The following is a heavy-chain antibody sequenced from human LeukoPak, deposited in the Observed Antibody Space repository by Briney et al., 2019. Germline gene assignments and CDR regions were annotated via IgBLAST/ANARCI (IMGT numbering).Heavy chain of an antibody. J-gene: IGHJ4*02. CDR1: GGTFSSYA. D-gene: IGHD6-13*01. CDR3: ARDIGLYSSSWYEIFDY. Sequence: SVKVSCKASGGTFSSYAISWVRQAPGQGLEWMGWISAYNGNTNYAQKLQGRVTMTTDTSTSTAYMELRSLRSDDAAVYYCARDIGLYSSSWYEIFDYWGQGTLVTVSS. CDR2: ISAYNGNT. V-gene: IGHV1-18*01.